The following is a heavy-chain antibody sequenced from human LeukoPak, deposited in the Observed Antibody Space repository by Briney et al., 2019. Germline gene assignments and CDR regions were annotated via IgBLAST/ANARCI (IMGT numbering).Heavy chain of an antibody. Sequence: PGGSLRLSCAASGFRFDDHGMSWVRQAPGKGLEWVSGINWNGGSTGYGDSVKGRFTISRDNAKNSLYLQMNSLRAEDTALYYCAKSDYYDSSGHPSSFEYWGQGTLVTVSS. CDR3: AKSDYYDSSGHPSSFEY. J-gene: IGHJ4*02. CDR2: INWNGGST. CDR1: GFRFDDHG. D-gene: IGHD3-22*01. V-gene: IGHV3-20*04.